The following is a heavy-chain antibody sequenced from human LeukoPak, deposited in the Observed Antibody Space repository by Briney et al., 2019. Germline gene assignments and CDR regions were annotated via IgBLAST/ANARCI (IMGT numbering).Heavy chain of an antibody. CDR3: ARDSVGGMVDP. J-gene: IGHJ5*02. V-gene: IGHV3-11*06. Sequence: GGSLRLSCAASGFTFSDYYMSWIRQAPGKGLEWVSYISSSSSYIYYADSVKGRFTISRDNAKNSLYLQINSLRAEDTAVYYCARDSVGGMVDPWGQGTLVTVSS. CDR2: ISSSSSYI. D-gene: IGHD6-19*01. CDR1: GFTFSDYY.